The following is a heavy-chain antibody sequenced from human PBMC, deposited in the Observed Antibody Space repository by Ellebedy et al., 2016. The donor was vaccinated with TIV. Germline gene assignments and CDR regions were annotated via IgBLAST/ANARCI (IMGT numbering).Heavy chain of an antibody. CDR3: ARDQWLGRAYYFDY. CDR2: IKQDGSEK. Sequence: GGSLRLSCVASGFTFSNYWMTWVRQAPGSGLGCVANIKQDGSEKTYVDSVKGRFSISRDNTKSSLYLQMNSLGDEDTSVYYCARDQWLGRAYYFDYWGQGTLVTVSS. J-gene: IGHJ4*02. CDR1: GFTFSNYW. V-gene: IGHV3-7*01. D-gene: IGHD6-19*01.